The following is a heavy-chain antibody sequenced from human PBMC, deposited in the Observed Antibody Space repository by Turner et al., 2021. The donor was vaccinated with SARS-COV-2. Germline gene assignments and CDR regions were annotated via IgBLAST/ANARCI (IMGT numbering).Heavy chain of an antibody. Sequence: QVQLVQAGAEVKKPGASVKVSCKASGYTFTGYYMHWVRQAPGQGLEWMGWINPNSGGTNYAQKFQGRVTMTRDTSISTAYMELSRLRSDDTAVYYCARGRRGGSSWYNLDYWGQGTLVTVSS. CDR1: GYTFTGYY. CDR2: INPNSGGT. CDR3: ARGRRGGSSWYNLDY. V-gene: IGHV1-2*02. D-gene: IGHD6-13*01. J-gene: IGHJ4*02.